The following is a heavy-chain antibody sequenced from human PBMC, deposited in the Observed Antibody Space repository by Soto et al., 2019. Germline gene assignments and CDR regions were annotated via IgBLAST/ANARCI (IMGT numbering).Heavy chain of an antibody. CDR3: ARDRFNGEGAFDI. V-gene: IGHV1-2*04. J-gene: IGHJ3*02. CDR1: GYTFTGYY. Sequence: QVQLVQSGAEVKKPGASVKVSCKASGYTFTGYYMHWVRQAPGQGLEWMGWINPNSGGTNYAQKFQGWVTMTRDASISTAYMEQSRLRSDDTAVYYCARDRFNGEGAFDIWGQGTMVTVSS. CDR2: INPNSGGT. D-gene: IGHD2-8*01.